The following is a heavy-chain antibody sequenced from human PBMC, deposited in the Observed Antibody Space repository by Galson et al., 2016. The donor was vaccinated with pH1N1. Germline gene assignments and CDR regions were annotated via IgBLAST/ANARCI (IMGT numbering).Heavy chain of an antibody. Sequence: QSGAEVKKPGESLKISCKASGYTFTGYYMHWVRQAPGQGLEWMGWINPDTGSTSYAQKLLGRVTMTRDTSISTVYMELSSLRSDDTAVYYCARVSSTIPFDPWGQGTLVTVSS. V-gene: IGHV1-2*02. CDR2: INPDTGST. CDR1: GYTFTGYY. CDR3: ARVSSTIPFDP. D-gene: IGHD2-2*01. J-gene: IGHJ5*02.